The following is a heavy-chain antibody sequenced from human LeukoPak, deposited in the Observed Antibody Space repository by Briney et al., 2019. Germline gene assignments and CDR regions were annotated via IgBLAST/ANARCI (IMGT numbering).Heavy chain of an antibody. CDR2: TYYRSKWNS. CDR3: ARDPDSSYEWGPFDP. V-gene: IGHV6-1*01. CDR1: GDSVSSSSAS. Sequence: SQTLSLTCAISGDSVSSSSASWNWIRQSPSRGLEWLGRTYYRSKWNSDYAVSVESRITINPDTSKNQFSLHLNSVTPEDTAVYYCARDPDSSYEWGPFDPWGQGTLVTVSS. J-gene: IGHJ5*02. D-gene: IGHD1-26*01.